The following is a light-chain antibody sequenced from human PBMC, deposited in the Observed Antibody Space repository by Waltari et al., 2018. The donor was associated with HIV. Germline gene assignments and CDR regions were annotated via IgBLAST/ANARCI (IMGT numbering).Light chain of an antibody. CDR1: SDDVGGSNY. Sequence: QSALTQPRSVSGSPGQSVTISCTGTSDDVGGSNYVSWYQQHPGKAPKLMIYDVSKRPSGVPDRFSGSKSGNTASLTISGLQAEDEADYYCCSYAGSYTEVFGGGTKLTVL. J-gene: IGLJ2*01. CDR3: CSYAGSYTEV. V-gene: IGLV2-11*01. CDR2: DVS.